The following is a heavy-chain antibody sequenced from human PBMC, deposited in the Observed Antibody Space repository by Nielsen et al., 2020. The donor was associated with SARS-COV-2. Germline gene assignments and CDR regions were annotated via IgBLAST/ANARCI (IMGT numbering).Heavy chain of an antibody. J-gene: IGHJ4*02. D-gene: IGHD3-10*01. CDR2: ISSSSYT. CDR1: GFTFSDYY. Sequence: SLKISCASSGFTFSDYYMSWIRQAPGKGLEWVSYISSSSYTNYSDSVKGRFTISRDNAKNSLYLQMNSLRAEDTAVYYCAREGGITMVRGVPDYWGQGTLVTVSS. CDR3: AREGGITMVRGVPDY. V-gene: IGHV3-11*05.